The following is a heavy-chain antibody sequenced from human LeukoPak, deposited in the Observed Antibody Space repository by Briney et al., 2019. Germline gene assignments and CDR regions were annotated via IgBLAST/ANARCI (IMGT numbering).Heavy chain of an antibody. V-gene: IGHV4-59*01. J-gene: IGHJ4*02. Sequence: SETLSLTCAVYGGSFSGYYWSWIRQPPGKGLEWIGYIYYSGSTNYNPSLKSRVTISVDTSKNQFSLKLSSVTAADTTVYYCARYGVRESHYYDSSGYYLYYFDYWGQGTLVTVSS. CDR1: GGSFSGYY. CDR2: IYYSGST. D-gene: IGHD3-22*01. CDR3: ARYGVRESHYYDSSGYYLYYFDY.